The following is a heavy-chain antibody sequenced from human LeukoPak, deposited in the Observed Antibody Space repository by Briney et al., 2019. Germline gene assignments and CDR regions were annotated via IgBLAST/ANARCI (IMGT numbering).Heavy chain of an antibody. J-gene: IGHJ4*02. D-gene: IGHD3-16*02. CDR1: GGSISSYY. V-gene: IGHV4-59*01. CDR3: ARSYYDYVWGSYRYPFDY. Sequence: SETLSLTCTVSGGSISSYYWSWIRQPPGKGLEWIGYIYYSGSTNYNPSLKSRVTISVDTSKNQFSLKLSSVTAADTAVYYCARSYYDYVWGSYRYPFDYWAREPWSPSPQ. CDR2: IYYSGST.